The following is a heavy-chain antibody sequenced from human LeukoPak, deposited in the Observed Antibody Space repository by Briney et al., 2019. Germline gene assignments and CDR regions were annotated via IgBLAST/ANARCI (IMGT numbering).Heavy chain of an antibody. D-gene: IGHD3-16*01. CDR1: GFAFSSYA. CDR2: ISDSGGGT. V-gene: IGHV3-23*01. J-gene: IGHJ4*02. Sequence: GGSLRLSCAASGFAFSSYAMHWVRQAPGKGLQWVSAISDSGGGTFYADSVKGRFTISRDNSKNTLYLQMNSLRAEDTAVYYCAKVGVGWVAFEYWGQGTLVTVSS. CDR3: AKVGVGWVAFEY.